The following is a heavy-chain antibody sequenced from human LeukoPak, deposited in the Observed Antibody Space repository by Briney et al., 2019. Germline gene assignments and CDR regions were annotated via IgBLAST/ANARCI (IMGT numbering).Heavy chain of an antibody. CDR3: ERETSPGRPGVFDI. D-gene: IGHD3-10*01. CDR2: INSDGSST. J-gene: IGHJ3*02. Sequence: GGSLRLSCVSSVLIFYSDRMRLVRHAPGKGLVWVSRINSDGSSTSYADSVKGRFTISTDNTKNTLSLQMKSLRAEDTAMSYCERETSPGRPGVFDIGGQGTMVTVSS. CDR1: VLIFYSDR. V-gene: IGHV3-74*01.